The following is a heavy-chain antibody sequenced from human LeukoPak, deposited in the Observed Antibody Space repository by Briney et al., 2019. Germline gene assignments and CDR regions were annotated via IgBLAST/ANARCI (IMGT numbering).Heavy chain of an antibody. CDR1: GGSFSGYY. V-gene: IGHV4-34*01. D-gene: IGHD3-22*01. J-gene: IGHJ4*02. CDR3: ARGCTDYYDSSGYCI. Sequence: SETLSLTCAVYGGSFSGYYWSWIRQPPGKGLEWIGEINHSGSTNYNPSLKSRVTISVDTSKNQFSLKLSSVTAADTAVYYCARGCTDYYDSSGYCIWGQGTLVTVSS. CDR2: INHSGST.